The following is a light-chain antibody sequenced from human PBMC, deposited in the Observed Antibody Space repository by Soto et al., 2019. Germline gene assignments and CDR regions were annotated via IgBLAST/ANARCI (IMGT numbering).Light chain of an antibody. Sequence: DIVSTQSPGTLSLSPGERATLSCRASQTVSSSLAWYQQKPGQAPRLLIFGASTRAAGFPDRFSGSGSGTDFTLTISRLDPEDFAVYYCQQYGSSPRKFGQGNKVEIK. CDR1: QTVSSS. V-gene: IGKV3-20*01. J-gene: IGKJ1*01. CDR3: QQYGSSPRK. CDR2: GAS.